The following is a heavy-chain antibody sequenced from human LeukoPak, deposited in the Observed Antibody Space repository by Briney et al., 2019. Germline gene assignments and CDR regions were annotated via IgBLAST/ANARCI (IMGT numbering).Heavy chain of an antibody. CDR1: GFTFSSYA. V-gene: IGHV3-30-3*01. J-gene: IGHJ4*02. D-gene: IGHD3-3*01. CDR2: ISYDGSNK. CDR3: ARDDDHGFDY. Sequence: GGSLRLSCAASGFTFSSYAMHWVRQAPGKGLEWVAVISYDGSNKYYADSVKGRFTISRDNSKNTPYLQMNSLRAEDTAVYYCARDDDHGFDYWGQGTLVTVSS.